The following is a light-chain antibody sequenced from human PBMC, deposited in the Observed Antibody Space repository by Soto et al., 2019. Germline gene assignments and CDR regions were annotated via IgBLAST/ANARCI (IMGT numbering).Light chain of an antibody. Sequence: EVVMTQSPATLSVSPLEIATLSCMASQSIRTDLAWYQQKPGQAPSLLIFSASTRATGVPARFSGSGSGTEFTLTISSLQSEDFAVYYCQQYNKWPQWTFGQGTKVDIK. V-gene: IGKV3-15*01. CDR1: QSIRTD. CDR2: SAS. CDR3: QQYNKWPQWT. J-gene: IGKJ1*01.